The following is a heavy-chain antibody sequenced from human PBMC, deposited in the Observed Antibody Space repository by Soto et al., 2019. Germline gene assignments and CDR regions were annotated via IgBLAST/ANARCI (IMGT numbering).Heavy chain of an antibody. CDR2: IRQDGTET. V-gene: IGHV3-7*03. D-gene: IGHD1-26*01. CDR1: GFTFSTYW. CDR3: VGGAGWELDY. Sequence: EAQLVESGGGLVQPGGSLRLSCAASGFTFSTYWMNWVRQAPGMGLEWLAIIRQDGTETHYVDSVKGRFTISRDNTKNSRFLKMNNLRADDTAVYYCVGGAGWELDYWGQGNLVTASS. J-gene: IGHJ4*02.